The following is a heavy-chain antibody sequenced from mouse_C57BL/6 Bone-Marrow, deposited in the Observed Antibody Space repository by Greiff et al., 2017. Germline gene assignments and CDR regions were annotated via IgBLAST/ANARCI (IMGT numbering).Heavy chain of an antibody. V-gene: IGHV5-6*01. Sequence: DVQLVESGGDLVKPGGSLKLSCAASGFTFSSYGMSRVRQTPDKRLEWVATISSGGSYTYYPDSVKGRFTISRDNAKNTLYLQMSSLKSEDTAMYYSARQTVVHYYAMDYWGQGTSVTVSS. CDR3: ARQTVVHYYAMDY. J-gene: IGHJ4*01. CDR2: ISSGGSYT. D-gene: IGHD1-1*01. CDR1: GFTFSSYG.